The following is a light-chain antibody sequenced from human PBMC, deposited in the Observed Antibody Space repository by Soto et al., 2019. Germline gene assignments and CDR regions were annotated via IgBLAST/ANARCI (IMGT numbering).Light chain of an antibody. V-gene: IGKV1-33*01. J-gene: IGKJ4*01. CDR3: HQYDNLPLT. CDR1: QAISKN. CDR2: DAS. Sequence: IQMTQSPSSLSASVGDRVTITCQASQAISKNLNWYQQKPGKAPKLLIYDASRLEAGVPSRFSGSGSGTDFTFTISTLQPEDIATYYCHQYDNLPLTFGGGTKVEIK.